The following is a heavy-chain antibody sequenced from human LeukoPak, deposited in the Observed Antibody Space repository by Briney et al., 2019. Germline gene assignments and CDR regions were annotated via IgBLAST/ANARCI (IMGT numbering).Heavy chain of an antibody. CDR2: INTNTGNP. CDR1: GYIFTNYV. Sequence: ASVEVSCKASGYIFTNYVLHWVRQAPGQGLEWMGWINTNTGNPTYAQGFTGRFVFSLDTSVSTAYLQISSLKADDTAMYYCARGDYDTHGYQTRWGQGTLVTVSS. D-gene: IGHD3-22*01. J-gene: IGHJ4*02. V-gene: IGHV7-4-1*02. CDR3: ARGDYDTHGYQTR.